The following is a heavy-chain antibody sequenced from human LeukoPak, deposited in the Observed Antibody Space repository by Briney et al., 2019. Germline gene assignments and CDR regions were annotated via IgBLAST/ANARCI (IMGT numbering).Heavy chain of an antibody. CDR2: IYYSGST. CDR3: ARHDDYSRAFDI. V-gene: IGHV4-30-4*08. J-gene: IGHJ3*02. Sequence: SETLSLTCTVSGGSISSGDYYWSWIRQPPGKGLEWIGYIYYSGSTYYNPSLKSRVTISVDTSKNQFSLKLNSVTAADTAVYFCARHDDYSRAFDIWGQGTMITVSS. D-gene: IGHD4-11*01. CDR1: GGSISSGDYY.